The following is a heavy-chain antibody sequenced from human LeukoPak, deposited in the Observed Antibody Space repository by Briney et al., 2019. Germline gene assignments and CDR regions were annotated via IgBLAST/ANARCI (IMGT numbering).Heavy chain of an antibody. CDR3: ARVRSGSHWRGKYYYYHYMDV. CDR1: GFTFSSYG. J-gene: IGHJ6*03. CDR2: IRYDGSNK. D-gene: IGHD1-26*01. V-gene: IGHV3-30*02. Sequence: GGSLRLSCAAAGFTFSSYGMHWVRKAPGKGLELVAFIRYDGSNKYYADSVKGRFTISRDNAKNSMYLQLNSLRAEDTDVYYCARVRSGSHWRGKYYYYHYMDVWGKGTTVTVSS.